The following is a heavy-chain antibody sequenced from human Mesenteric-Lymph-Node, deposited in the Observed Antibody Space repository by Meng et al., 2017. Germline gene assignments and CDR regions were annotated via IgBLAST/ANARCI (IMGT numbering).Heavy chain of an antibody. J-gene: IGHJ4*02. CDR2: IYHSGST. D-gene: IGHD3-10*01. Sequence: QLQLQEAGPGLVKPSETLSLTCTVSGGSISSSNYYWDWIRQPPGKGLEWIRAIYHSGSTSYNPSLQSRVTMFVDTSKNQFSLMLTSVTASDTAVYYCARRRGGSGRDCWGQGTLVTVSS. V-gene: IGHV4-39*01. CDR1: GGSISSSNYY. CDR3: ARRRGGSGRDC.